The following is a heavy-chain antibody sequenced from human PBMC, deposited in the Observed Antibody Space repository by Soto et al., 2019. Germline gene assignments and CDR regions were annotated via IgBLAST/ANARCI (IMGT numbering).Heavy chain of an antibody. CDR3: ARDRAARQKGFDY. Sequence: ASVKVSFKASGGTLSSYTISWVRQAPGQGLEWMGRIIPILGIANYAQKFQGRVTITADKSTSTAYMELSSLRSEDTAVYYCARDRAARQKGFDYWGQGTLVTVSS. V-gene: IGHV1-69*04. J-gene: IGHJ4*02. CDR1: GGTLSSYT. D-gene: IGHD6-6*01. CDR2: IIPILGIA.